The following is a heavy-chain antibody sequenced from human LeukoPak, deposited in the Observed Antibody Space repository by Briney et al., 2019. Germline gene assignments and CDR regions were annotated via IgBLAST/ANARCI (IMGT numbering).Heavy chain of an antibody. Sequence: SETLSLTCTVSGGSISSYYWSWIRQPAGKGLEWIGRIYTSGSTNYNPSLKSRVTMSVDTSKNQFSLKLSSVTAADTAVYYCARERCNGGRLDASDIRGQGTMVTVSS. V-gene: IGHV4-4*07. D-gene: IGHD2-15*01. J-gene: IGHJ3*02. CDR1: GGSISSYY. CDR3: ARERCNGGRLDASDI. CDR2: IYTSGST.